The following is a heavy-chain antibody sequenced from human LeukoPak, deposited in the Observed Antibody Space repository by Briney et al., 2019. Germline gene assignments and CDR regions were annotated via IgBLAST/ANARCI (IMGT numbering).Heavy chain of an antibody. J-gene: IGHJ4*02. V-gene: IGHV3-23*01. CDR1: GFTVSSNYA. Sequence: GGSLRLSCAASGFTVSSNYAMSWVRQAPGKGLEWVSGISGSGGSTYYADSVKGRFTISRDNSKITLYLQMNSLRAEDTAVYYCAKARDGTLYYFDYWGQGTLVTVSS. CDR3: AKARDGTLYYFDY. D-gene: IGHD1-26*01. CDR2: ISGSGGST.